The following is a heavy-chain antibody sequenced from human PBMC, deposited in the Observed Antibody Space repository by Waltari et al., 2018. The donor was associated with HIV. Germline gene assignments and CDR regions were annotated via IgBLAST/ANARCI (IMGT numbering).Heavy chain of an antibody. J-gene: IGHJ6*02. V-gene: IGHV3-21*02. D-gene: IGHD3-9*01. CDR3: ARDIPDYDWSPTYV. CDR2: SSDSGTLK. Sequence: VQLLESGGGLVKPGGSLRLACAASGFRFNEITMNWIRQPPGGWLEGVSTSSDSGTLKFYADSVKGRFTVSRDNAKNQLFLQITRLRVEDAGVYYCARDIPDYDWSPTYVWGQGTTVTVS. CDR1: GFRFNEIT.